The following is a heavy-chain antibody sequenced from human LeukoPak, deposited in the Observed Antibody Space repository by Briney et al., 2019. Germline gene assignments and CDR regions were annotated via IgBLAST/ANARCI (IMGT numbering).Heavy chain of an antibody. D-gene: IGHD1-26*01. Sequence: GGSLRLSCAASGFIFSSYSMNWVRQAPGKGLEWVSSISSSSSYIYYADSVKGRFTISRDNAKNSLYLQMNSLRAEDTAVYYCARMGSRDAFDIWGQGTMVTVSS. CDR3: ARMGSRDAFDI. V-gene: IGHV3-21*01. J-gene: IGHJ3*02. CDR2: ISSSSSYI. CDR1: GFIFSSYS.